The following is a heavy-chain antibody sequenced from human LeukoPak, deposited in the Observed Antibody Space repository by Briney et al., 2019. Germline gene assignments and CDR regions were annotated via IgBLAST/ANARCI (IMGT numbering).Heavy chain of an antibody. CDR3: ARDSRSDAGWFDP. CDR1: GGSISRFY. Sequence: SETLSLTCTVSGGSISRFYWSWIRQPAGKGLGWIGRVYSSGSTNYNPSLNSRVTMSVDTSKNQFSLKLSSLVAADTAVYYCARDSRSDAGWFDPWGQGVLVTVSS. V-gene: IGHV4-4*07. J-gene: IGHJ5*02. CDR2: VYSSGST. D-gene: IGHD3-10*01.